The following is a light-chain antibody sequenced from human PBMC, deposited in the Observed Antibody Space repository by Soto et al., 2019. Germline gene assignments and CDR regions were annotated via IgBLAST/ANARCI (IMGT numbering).Light chain of an antibody. V-gene: IGKV3-15*01. CDR3: QQYNNWPQT. Sequence: EIVMTQSPATLSVSPGERATLSCRASQSVSSNLAWYPQNPGQAPRLLIYGASTRATGSPARFSGSGSGTEFTLTISSLQAEDFAVYYCQQYNNWPQTFGQGTKVEIK. CDR2: GAS. CDR1: QSVSSN. J-gene: IGKJ1*01.